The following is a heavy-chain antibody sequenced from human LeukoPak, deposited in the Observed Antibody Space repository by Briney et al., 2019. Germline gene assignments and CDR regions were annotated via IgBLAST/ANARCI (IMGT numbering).Heavy chain of an antibody. CDR3: ARDLRVHSISYYYGSGPPVY. CDR1: GYTFTSYD. J-gene: IGHJ4*02. Sequence: ASVKVSCKASGYTFTSYDINWVRQATGQGLEWMGWINAGNGNTKYSQKFQGRVTITRDTSASTAYMELSSLRSEDTAVYYCARDLRVHSISYYYGSGPPVYWGQGTLVTVSS. CDR2: INAGNGNT. D-gene: IGHD3-10*01. V-gene: IGHV1-3*01.